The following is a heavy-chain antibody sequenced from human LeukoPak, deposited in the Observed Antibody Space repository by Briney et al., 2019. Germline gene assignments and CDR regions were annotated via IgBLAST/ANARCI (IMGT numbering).Heavy chain of an antibody. CDR3: AKEGLRSGFDY. D-gene: IGHD4-17*01. CDR2: ISYDGSNK. Sequence: GRSLRLSCAASGFTFSSYGMHWVRQAPGKGLEWVAVISYDGSNKYYADSVKDRFTISRDNSKNTLYLQMNSLRAEDTAVYYCAKEGLRSGFDYWGQGTLVTVSS. V-gene: IGHV3-30*18. J-gene: IGHJ4*02. CDR1: GFTFSSYG.